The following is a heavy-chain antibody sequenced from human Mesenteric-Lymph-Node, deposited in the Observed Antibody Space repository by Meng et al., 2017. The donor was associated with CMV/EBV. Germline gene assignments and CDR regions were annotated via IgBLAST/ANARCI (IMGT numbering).Heavy chain of an antibody. CDR3: ARDLSGEVAARTFDY. CDR2: INPSGGST. Sequence: ASVKVSCKASGYGFTSYYMHWVRQAPGQGLEWMGIINPSGGSTNYAQKLQGRVTMTTDTSTSTAYMELRSLRSDDTAVYYCARDLSGEVAARTFDYWGQGTLVTVSS. CDR1: GYGFTSYY. D-gene: IGHD6-6*01. V-gene: IGHV1-46*01. J-gene: IGHJ4*02.